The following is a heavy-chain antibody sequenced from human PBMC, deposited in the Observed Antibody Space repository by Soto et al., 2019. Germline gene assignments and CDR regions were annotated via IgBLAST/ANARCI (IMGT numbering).Heavy chain of an antibody. CDR2: INPHGGST. Sequence: ASVKVSCKAPRDTFTSYYINWVRQAPGQGLEWMGVINPHGGSTAYAQKFKGRVTLTRDTSARTVYMEVSSLTSEDTAMYYCARSSGGNFGIIIEGTNWFDPWGQGTLVTVSS. D-gene: IGHD1-26*01. CDR3: ARSSGGNFGIIIEGTNWFDP. V-gene: IGHV1-46*01. CDR1: RDTFTSYY. J-gene: IGHJ5*02.